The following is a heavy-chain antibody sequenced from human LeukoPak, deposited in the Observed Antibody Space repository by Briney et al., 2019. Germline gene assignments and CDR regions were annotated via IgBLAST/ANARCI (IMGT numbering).Heavy chain of an antibody. CDR2: IWYDGSNK. J-gene: IGHJ6*02. D-gene: IGHD2-21*01. CDR3: ARVMTRNLIPLNGMDV. V-gene: IGHV3-33*01. CDR1: GFTFSSYG. Sequence: GGPLRLSCAASGFTFSSYGMHWVRQAPGKGREWVAVIWYDGSNKYYADSVKGRFTISRDNSKNTLYLQMNSLRAEDTAVYYCARVMTRNLIPLNGMDVWGQGTTVTVSS.